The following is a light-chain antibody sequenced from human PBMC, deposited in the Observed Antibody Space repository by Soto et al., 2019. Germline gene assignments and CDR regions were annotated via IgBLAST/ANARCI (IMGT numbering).Light chain of an antibody. CDR2: RNN. Sequence: QSVLTQPPSASGTPGQRVTISCSGSSSNIGSNYVYWYQQLPGTAPKLLIYRNNQRPSGVPDRFSGSKSGTSASLAFSGLRSEDEADYYCAAWDDSLSAVVFGGGTKLTVL. CDR1: SSNIGSNY. CDR3: AAWDDSLSAVV. J-gene: IGLJ2*01. V-gene: IGLV1-47*01.